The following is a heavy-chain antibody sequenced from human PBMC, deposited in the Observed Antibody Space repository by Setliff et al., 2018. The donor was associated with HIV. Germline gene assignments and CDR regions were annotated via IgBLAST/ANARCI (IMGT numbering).Heavy chain of an antibody. CDR2: IFHRGDT. J-gene: IGHJ4*02. CDR3: ATRPRIAARPFDY. CDR1: GVSVGSGDYY. D-gene: IGHD6-6*01. V-gene: IGHV4-31*03. Sequence: SETLSLTCSVSGVSVGSGDYYWHWSRQHTEKALEWIGYIFHRGDTYYNPSLKSRMSISVDTSKNQFSLESTSLTAADTAVYYCATRPRIAARPFDYWGQGMSVPVSS.